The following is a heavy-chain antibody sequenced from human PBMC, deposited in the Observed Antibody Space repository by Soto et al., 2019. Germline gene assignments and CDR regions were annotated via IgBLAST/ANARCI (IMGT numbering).Heavy chain of an antibody. CDR2: IYYSGST. D-gene: IGHD3-22*01. J-gene: IGHJ4*02. Sequence: TLSLTCTVSGGSISSYYRSWIRQPPGKGLEWIGYIYYSGSTYYNPSLKGRVTISVDTSKNQFSLKLSSVTAADTAVYYCARHSYDSSGYYLDYWGQGTLVTVSS. CDR3: ARHSYDSSGYYLDY. CDR1: GGSISSYY. V-gene: IGHV4-59*04.